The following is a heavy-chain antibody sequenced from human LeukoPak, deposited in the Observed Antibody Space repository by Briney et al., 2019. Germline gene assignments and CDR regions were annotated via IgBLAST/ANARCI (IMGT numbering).Heavy chain of an antibody. CDR1: GGSISSNTYF. CDR2: IRYSGST. V-gene: IGHV4-39*01. Sequence: PSETLSLTCNVSGGSISSNTYFWGWIRRPPGKGLEWIGSIRYSGSTYYNPSLESRVTISVDTSKNQFSLNLSSLTAADTAVYYCATSDTVSTYNWFDPWGQGTLVTVST. D-gene: IGHD5/OR15-5a*01. CDR3: ATSDTVSTYNWFDP. J-gene: IGHJ5*02.